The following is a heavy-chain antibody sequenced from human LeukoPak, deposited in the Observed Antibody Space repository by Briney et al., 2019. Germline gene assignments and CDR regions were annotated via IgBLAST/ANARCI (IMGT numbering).Heavy chain of an antibody. D-gene: IGHD3-3*01. J-gene: IGHJ4*02. CDR2: ISAYNGNT. CDR3: ARARGFWSGYYFDY. CDR1: GYTFTSYG. Sequence: ASVKVSCKASGYTFTSYGISWVRQAPGQGLEWMGWISAYNGNTNYAQKLQGRVTMTTDTSTSTAYKELRSLRSDDTAVYYCARARGFWSGYYFDYWGQGTLVTVSS. V-gene: IGHV1-18*01.